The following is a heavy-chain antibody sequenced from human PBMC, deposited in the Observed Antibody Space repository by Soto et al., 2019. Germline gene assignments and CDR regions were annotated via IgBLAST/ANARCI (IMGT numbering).Heavy chain of an antibody. CDR1: GFSLTTSGVG. CDR3: AHWPVSGYTPCDY. Sequence: QITLKESGPTLVKPTQPLTLTCTFSGFSLTTSGVGVAWIRQPPGKALECLALVYWGDDKRYNPSLNSRLSITKDTSKNQVVLTMTNMDPADTGTYYCAHWPVSGYTPCDYCGQGTLVTVSS. J-gene: IGHJ4*02. V-gene: IGHV2-5*02. CDR2: VYWGDDK. D-gene: IGHD5-12*01.